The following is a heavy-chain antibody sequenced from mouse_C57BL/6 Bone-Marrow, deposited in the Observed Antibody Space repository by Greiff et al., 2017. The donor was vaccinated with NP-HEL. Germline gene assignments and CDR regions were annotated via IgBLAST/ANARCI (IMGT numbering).Heavy chain of an antibody. CDR2: IDPEKGDS. CDR3: TFIYYYVSWFAY. V-gene: IGHV14-4*01. Sequence: VQLQQSGAELVRPGASVKLSCTASGFNIKDDYMHWVKQRPEQGLEWIGWIDPEKGDSEYASKFQGKATITADTSSNTAYLQLSSLTSEDTAVYYCTFIYYYVSWFAYWGQGTLVTVSA. J-gene: IGHJ3*01. CDR1: GFNIKDDY. D-gene: IGHD1-1*01.